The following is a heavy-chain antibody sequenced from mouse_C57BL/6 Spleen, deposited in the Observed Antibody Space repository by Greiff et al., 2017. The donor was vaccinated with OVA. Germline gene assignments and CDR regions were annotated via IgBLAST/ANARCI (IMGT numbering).Heavy chain of an antibody. CDR2: ISSGGSYT. CDR3: ARRGTGNDY. V-gene: IGHV5-6*02. Sequence: EVKVVESGGDLVKPGGSLKLSCAASGFTFSSYGMSWVRQTPDKRLEWVATISSGGSYTYYPDSVKGRFTISRDNAKNTLYLQMSSLKSEDTAMYYCARRGTGNDYWGQGTTLTVSS. CDR1: GFTFSSYG. D-gene: IGHD4-1*01. J-gene: IGHJ2*01.